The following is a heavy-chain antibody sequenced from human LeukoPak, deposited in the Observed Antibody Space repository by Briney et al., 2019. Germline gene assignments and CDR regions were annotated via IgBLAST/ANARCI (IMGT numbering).Heavy chain of an antibody. CDR1: GFTFSDYY. D-gene: IGHD3-22*01. J-gene: IGHJ4*02. CDR3: AREADTSGYYHHFDY. V-gene: IGHV3-11*05. CDR2: ISRSGSYT. Sequence: PGGSLRLSCAASGFTFSDYYMSWVRQAPGKGLEWVSYISRSGSYTNYADSVKGRFTISRDNAKNSLSLQMNSLRADDTAVYYCAREADTSGYYHHFDYWGQGTLVTVSS.